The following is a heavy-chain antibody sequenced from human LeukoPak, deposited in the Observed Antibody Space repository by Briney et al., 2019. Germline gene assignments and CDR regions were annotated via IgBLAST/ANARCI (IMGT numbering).Heavy chain of an antibody. Sequence: SETLSLTCTVSGGSISNYYWSWIRQPPGKGLEWIGFIYYSGSTNYNPSLKSRVTISVDTSKNQFSLKLSSVTAADTAVYYCARHTAEKYNWFDRWGQGTLVTVSS. CDR2: IYYSGST. D-gene: IGHD5-24*01. CDR3: ARHTAEKYNWFDR. CDR1: GGSISNYY. V-gene: IGHV4-59*08. J-gene: IGHJ5*02.